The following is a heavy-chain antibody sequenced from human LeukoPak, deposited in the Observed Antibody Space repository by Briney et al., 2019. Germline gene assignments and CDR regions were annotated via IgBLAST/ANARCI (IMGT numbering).Heavy chain of an antibody. CDR3: ARAYSSSWYLDAFDI. CDR1: GFIVSNNY. J-gene: IGHJ3*02. D-gene: IGHD6-13*01. CDR2: IYSGGNT. V-gene: IGHV3-53*01. Sequence: GGSLRLSCAVSGFIVSNNYMSWVRQAPGKGLEWVSVIYSGGNTYYADSVKGRFTISRDNSKNTLYLQMNSLRAEDTAVYYCARAYSSSWYLDAFDIWGQGTMVTVSS.